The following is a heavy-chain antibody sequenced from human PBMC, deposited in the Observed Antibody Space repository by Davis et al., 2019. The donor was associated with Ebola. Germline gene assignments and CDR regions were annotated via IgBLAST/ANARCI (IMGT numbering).Heavy chain of an antibody. V-gene: IGHV4-39*01. CDR1: GGSMSTYSYY. Sequence: GSLRLSCTVSGGSMSTYSYYWGWIRQAPGKGLEWIGSIYYSGSTYYNPSLKSRVTISVDTSKNQFSLKLSSVTAADTAVYYCARTVGATFYWGQGTLVTVSS. CDR3: ARTVGATFY. J-gene: IGHJ4*02. CDR2: IYYSGST. D-gene: IGHD1-26*01.